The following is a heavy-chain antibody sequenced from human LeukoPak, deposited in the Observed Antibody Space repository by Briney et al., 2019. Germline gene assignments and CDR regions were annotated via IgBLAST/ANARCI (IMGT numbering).Heavy chain of an antibody. CDR3: ARSVAVAGNDY. Sequence: GGSLRLSCAASGFTFSSYSMNWVRQAQGKGLEWVSSISSSSSYIYYADSVKGRFTIPRDNAKNSLYLQMNSLRAEDTAVYYCARSVAVAGNDYWGQGTLVTVSS. D-gene: IGHD6-19*01. CDR2: ISSSSSYI. V-gene: IGHV3-21*01. CDR1: GFTFSSYS. J-gene: IGHJ4*02.